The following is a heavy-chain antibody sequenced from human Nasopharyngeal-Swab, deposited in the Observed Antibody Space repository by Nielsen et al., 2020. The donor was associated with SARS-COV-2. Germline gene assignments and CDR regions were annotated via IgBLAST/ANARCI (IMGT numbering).Heavy chain of an antibody. CDR2: FDPEDGET. D-gene: IGHD5-18*01. CDR1: GYTLTELS. CDR3: ARGDSYGASWYFDL. V-gene: IGHV1-24*01. J-gene: IGHJ2*01. Sequence: ASVKVSCKVSGYTLTELSMHWVRQAPGKGLEWMGGFDPEDGETIYAQKFQGRVTITADKSTSTAYMELSSLRSEDTAVYYCARGDSYGASWYFDLWGRGTLVTVSS.